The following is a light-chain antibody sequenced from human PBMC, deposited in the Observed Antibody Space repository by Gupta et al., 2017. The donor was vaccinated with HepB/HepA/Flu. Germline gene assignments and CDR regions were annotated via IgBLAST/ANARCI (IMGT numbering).Light chain of an antibody. J-gene: IGLJ2*01. Sequence: QSALTQPPSVSGSPGQSVTISCTGTSSSVVSYNLVSWYQQPPGKAPKLMIYEVSNRPSGVPDRFSGSKSGNTASLTISGLQAEDEAEYYCSSYAGSNTVIFGGGTKLTVL. CDR2: EVS. CDR3: SSYAGSNTVI. CDR1: SSSVVSYNL. V-gene: IGLV2-18*02.